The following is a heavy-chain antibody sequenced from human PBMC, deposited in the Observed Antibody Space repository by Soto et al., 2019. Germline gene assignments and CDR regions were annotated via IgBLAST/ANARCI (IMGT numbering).Heavy chain of an antibody. CDR2: TIPVLGVT. D-gene: IGHD2-21*01. CDR3: ASIVVTTRDYQFHYGVDV. J-gene: IGHJ6*02. Sequence: QVQLVQSGAEVKKPGSSVKVSCKVSGDTFSNYVISWVRQAPGRGLEWMGRTIPVLGVTSYAQKFQGRVTIVANESTSTVYMDLTSLRSEDTAVYYCASIVVTTRDYQFHYGVDVWGQGTAVTVSS. V-gene: IGHV1-69*04. CDR1: GDTFSNYV.